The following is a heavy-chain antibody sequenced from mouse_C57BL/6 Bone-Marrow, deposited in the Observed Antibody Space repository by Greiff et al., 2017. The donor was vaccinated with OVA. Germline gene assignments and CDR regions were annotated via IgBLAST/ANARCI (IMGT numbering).Heavy chain of an antibody. J-gene: IGHJ4*01. D-gene: IGHD1-1*01. CDR2: INHGSGGT. V-gene: IGHV1-54*01. CDR3: ARDYYGSSGYYAMDY. Sequence: VQLQQSGAELVRPGTSVKVSFKASGYAFTNYLIEWVKQRPGQGLEWVGVINHGSGGTNYNEKFKGKATLTADKSSSTAYMQLSSLTSEDSAVYFCARDYYGSSGYYAMDYWGQGTSVTVSS. CDR1: GYAFTNYL.